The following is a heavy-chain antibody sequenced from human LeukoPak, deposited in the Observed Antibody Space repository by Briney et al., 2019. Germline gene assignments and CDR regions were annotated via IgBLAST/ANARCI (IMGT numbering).Heavy chain of an antibody. Sequence: SETLSLTCTIFGDSVSRSDSYWDWIRQPPGKGLEWIGTIYYSGRTYYSPSLKSRVTLSVDMSNNQFSLTLSSVTAADTALYFCARRRYYDSRGYLEWGQGTLVTVSS. J-gene: IGHJ1*01. CDR3: ARRRYYDSRGYLE. CDR2: IYYSGRT. V-gene: IGHV4-39*01. D-gene: IGHD3-22*01. CDR1: GDSVSRSDSY.